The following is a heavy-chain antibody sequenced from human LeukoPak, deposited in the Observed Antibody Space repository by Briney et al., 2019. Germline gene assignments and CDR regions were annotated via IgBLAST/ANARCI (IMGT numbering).Heavy chain of an antibody. CDR3: AKGGSIAVAGTPLYY. J-gene: IGHJ4*02. Sequence: GRSLRLSCAASGFTFSSYGMHWVRQAPGKGLEWVAVIWYDGSNKYYADSVKGRFTISRDNSKNTLYLQMNSLRAEDTAVYYCAKGGSIAVAGTPLYYWGQGTLVTVSS. V-gene: IGHV3-33*06. CDR2: IWYDGSNK. CDR1: GFTFSSYG. D-gene: IGHD6-19*01.